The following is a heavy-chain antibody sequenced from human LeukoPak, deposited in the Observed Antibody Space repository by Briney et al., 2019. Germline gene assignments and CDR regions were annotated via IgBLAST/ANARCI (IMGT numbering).Heavy chain of an antibody. CDR3: AREELQDAFDI. D-gene: IGHD1-26*01. V-gene: IGHV4-30-4*08. Sequence: SETLSLTCTVSGGSISSGDYYWSWIRQAPGKGLEWIGYIYYSGSTYYNPSLKSRVTISVDTSKNQFSLKLSSVTAADTAVYYCAREELQDAFDIWGQGTMVTVSS. J-gene: IGHJ3*02. CDR2: IYYSGST. CDR1: GGSISSGDYY.